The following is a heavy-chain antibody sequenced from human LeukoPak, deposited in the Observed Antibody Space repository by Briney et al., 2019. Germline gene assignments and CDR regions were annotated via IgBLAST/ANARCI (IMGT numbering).Heavy chain of an antibody. CDR1: GFTFSSYE. D-gene: IGHD3-10*01. Sequence: GGSLRLSCAASGFTFSSYEMNWVRQAPGKGLEWVSYISSSGSIIYYADSVKGRFTISRDNAKNSLYLQMSSLRAEDTAVYYCARERLTYGSDFWGQGTLVTVSS. J-gene: IGHJ4*02. CDR2: ISSSGSII. CDR3: ARERLTYGSDF. V-gene: IGHV3-48*03.